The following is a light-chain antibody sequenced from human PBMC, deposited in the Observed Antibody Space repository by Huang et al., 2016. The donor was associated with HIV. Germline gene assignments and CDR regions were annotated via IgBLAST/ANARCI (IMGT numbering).Light chain of an antibody. J-gene: IGKJ4*01. CDR3: QQYYNTTLS. CDR2: AAS. CDR1: RGISNS. V-gene: IGKV1-NL1*01. Sequence: DIQMTQSPSSLSASVGDRVTIPCRASRGISNSLAWYQQQQGKAPKLLLYAASSFQGGVPSRFSGSGSRTDYTLTISSLQPEDSATYYCQQYYNTTLSFGGGTKVEIK.